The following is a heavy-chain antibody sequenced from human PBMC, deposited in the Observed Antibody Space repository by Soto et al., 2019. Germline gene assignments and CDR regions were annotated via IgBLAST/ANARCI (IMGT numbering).Heavy chain of an antibody. CDR1: GFPFTSYW. V-gene: IGHV3-7*03. J-gene: IGHJ6*02. CDR2: IRQDGSDK. CDR3: ARGFYGMDV. Sequence: EVQLVESGGGLVQPGGSLRLSCAASGFPFTSYWMNWVRQAPGKGLEWVAKIRQDGSDKYYVDSVKGRFTISRDNAKNSLYLQMNSLRAEETAVYYCARGFYGMDVWGQGTTVTVSS.